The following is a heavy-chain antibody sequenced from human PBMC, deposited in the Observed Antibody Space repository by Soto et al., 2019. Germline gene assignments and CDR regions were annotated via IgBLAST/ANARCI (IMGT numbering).Heavy chain of an antibody. D-gene: IGHD3-3*01. J-gene: IGHJ6*02. V-gene: IGHV1-2*04. Sequence: QVQLVQSGAEVKKPGASVKVSCKASGYTFTGYYMHWVRQAPGQGLEWMGWINPNSGGTNYAQKFQGWVTMTRDTSISTAYMELSRLRSDDTAVYYCARERRSEGLLRFLEWPPHYYYYYYGMDVWGQGTTVTVSS. CDR2: INPNSGGT. CDR3: ARERRSEGLLRFLEWPPHYYYYYYGMDV. CDR1: GYTFTGYY.